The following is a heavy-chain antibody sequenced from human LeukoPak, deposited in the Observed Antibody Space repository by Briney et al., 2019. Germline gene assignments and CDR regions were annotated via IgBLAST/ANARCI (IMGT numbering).Heavy chain of an antibody. Sequence: GGSLRLSCAASGFTFKNYAMHWVRQAPGKGLEWVSLITWNGDITYYADSVKGRFTISRDNSKNSLFLQMNSLRPEDTALYYCAKDIRGSTSWYGLDYWGQGTLVTVSS. J-gene: IGHJ4*02. V-gene: IGHV3-43D*03. CDR1: GFTFKNYA. CDR2: ITWNGDIT. D-gene: IGHD2-2*01. CDR3: AKDIRGSTSWYGLDY.